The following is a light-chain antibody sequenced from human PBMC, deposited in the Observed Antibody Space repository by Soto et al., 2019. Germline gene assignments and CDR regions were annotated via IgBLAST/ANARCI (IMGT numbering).Light chain of an antibody. Sequence: QPVLTQPRSASGTPGQRVTISCSGSSSNIGSNYVYWYQQLPGTAPKLIIYRNNQRPSGVPDRFSGSKSGTSASLAISGLRSEDKADYYCAAWDDSLSVHVFGTGTKVTVL. V-gene: IGLV1-47*01. CDR1: SSNIGSNY. J-gene: IGLJ1*01. CDR3: AAWDDSLSVHV. CDR2: RNN.